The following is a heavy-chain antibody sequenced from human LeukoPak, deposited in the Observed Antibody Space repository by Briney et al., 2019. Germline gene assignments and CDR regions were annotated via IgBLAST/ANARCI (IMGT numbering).Heavy chain of an antibody. CDR2: IYSSGTT. Sequence: PSETLSLTCTVSGGSISSYCWSWIRQPPGKGLEWIGYIYSSGTTNYNPSLKSRVTISVDTSKNQFSLKLSYVTTADTAVYYCARCWDYWGQGTLVTVSS. V-gene: IGHV4-59*01. J-gene: IGHJ4*02. CDR1: GGSISSYC. CDR3: ARCWDY.